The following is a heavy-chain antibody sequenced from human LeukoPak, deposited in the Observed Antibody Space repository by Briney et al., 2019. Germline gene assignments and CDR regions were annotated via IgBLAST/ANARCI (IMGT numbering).Heavy chain of an antibody. Sequence: GGSLRLSCAVSGITLSNYGMSWVRQAPGKGLEWVAGISGSGGGTNYADSVKGRFTISRDSPKNSLYLQMNSLRAEDTAVYFCAKRGVVIRVILVGFHKEAYYFDSWGQGALVTVSS. J-gene: IGHJ4*02. CDR1: GITLSNYG. D-gene: IGHD3-22*01. CDR3: AKRGVVIRVILVGFHKEAYYFDS. CDR2: ISGSGGGT. V-gene: IGHV3-23*01.